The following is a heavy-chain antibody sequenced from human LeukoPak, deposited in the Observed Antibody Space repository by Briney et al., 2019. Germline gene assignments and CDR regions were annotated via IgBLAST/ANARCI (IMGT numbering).Heavy chain of an antibody. CDR3: ARHFQFRSSPLYYYYYYMDV. CDR2: IYYSGST. D-gene: IGHD6-13*01. J-gene: IGHJ6*03. V-gene: IGHV4-59*08. CDR1: GGSISSYY. Sequence: SETLSLTCTVSGGSISSYYWSWIRQPPGKGLEWIGYIYYSGSTNYNPSLKSRVTISVDTSKNQFSLKLSSVTAADTAVYYCARHFQFRSSPLYYYYYYMDVWGKGTTVTISS.